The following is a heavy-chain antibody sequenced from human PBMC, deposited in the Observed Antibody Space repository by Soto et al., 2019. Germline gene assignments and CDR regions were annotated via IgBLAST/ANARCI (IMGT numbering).Heavy chain of an antibody. Sequence: QVQLVQSGAEVKKPGASVKVSCKASGYTFTSYGISWVRQAPGQGLEWMGWISEYRGNTYYAQKFQRRVTMPTNTSTNTAYMELRSLRSDDTGIYYCAREDCGDYVKWFDPWGQGTLVTVSS. CDR3: AREDCGDYVKWFDP. D-gene: IGHD4-17*01. J-gene: IGHJ5*02. V-gene: IGHV1-18*01. CDR1: GYTFTSYG. CDR2: ISEYRGNT.